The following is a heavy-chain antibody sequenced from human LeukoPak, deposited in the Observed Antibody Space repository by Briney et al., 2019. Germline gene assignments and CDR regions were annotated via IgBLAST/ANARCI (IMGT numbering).Heavy chain of an antibody. CDR1: GGSFSGYY. J-gene: IGHJ3*02. V-gene: IGHV4-34*01. D-gene: IGHD6-13*01. CDR3: ARTIPAAGLDAFDI. CDR2: INHSGST. Sequence: SETLSLTCAVYGGSFSGYYWSWIRQPPGKGLEWIGEINHSGSTNYNPSLKSRVTISVDTSKNQFSLKLSSVTAADTAVYYCARTIPAAGLDAFDIWGQGTMVTVSS.